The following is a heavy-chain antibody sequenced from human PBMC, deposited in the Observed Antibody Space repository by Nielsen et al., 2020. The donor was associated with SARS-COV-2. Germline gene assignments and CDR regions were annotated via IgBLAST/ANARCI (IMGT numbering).Heavy chain of an antibody. CDR3: ARAPTTVTTTGWFDP. D-gene: IGHD4-17*01. CDR2: IYHSGST. V-gene: IGHV4-34*01. J-gene: IGHJ5*02. Sequence: SETLSLTCAVYGGSFSGYYWSWIRQPPGKGLEWIGEIYHSGSTNYNPSLKSRVTISVDKSKNQFSLKLSSVTAADTAVYYCARAPTTVTTTGWFDPWGQGTLVTVSS. CDR1: GGSFSGYY.